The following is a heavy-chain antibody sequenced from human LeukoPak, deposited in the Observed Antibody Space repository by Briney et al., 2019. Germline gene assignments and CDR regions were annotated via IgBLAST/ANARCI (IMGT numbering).Heavy chain of an antibody. Sequence: GGSLRLSCAASGFTFNTYWMIWVRQAPGKGLEWVANIDQGGSTTYYVDSMRGRFTISRDNAKNSLYLQMNSLRAGDTAVYYCVRDKGGRSGAIYHDAFDVWGQGTMVTVSS. D-gene: IGHD4/OR15-4a*01. J-gene: IGHJ3*01. CDR2: IDQGGSTT. CDR3: VRDKGGRSGAIYHDAFDV. V-gene: IGHV3-7*01. CDR1: GFTFNTYW.